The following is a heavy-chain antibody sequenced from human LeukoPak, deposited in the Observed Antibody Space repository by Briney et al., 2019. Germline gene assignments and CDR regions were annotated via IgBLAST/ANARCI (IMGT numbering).Heavy chain of an antibody. CDR3: AKGDAN. V-gene: IGHV3-30*02. CDR2: IRYDGGNK. CDR1: GFTFSCCA. D-gene: IGHD2-21*01. J-gene: IGHJ4*02. Sequence: GGSLRLSCAASGFTFSCCAMHWVRQAPGKGLEWVAFIRYDGGNKYYADSVKGRFTISRDNSKNILYLQMNSLRAEDTAVYYCAKGDANWGQGTLVSVSS.